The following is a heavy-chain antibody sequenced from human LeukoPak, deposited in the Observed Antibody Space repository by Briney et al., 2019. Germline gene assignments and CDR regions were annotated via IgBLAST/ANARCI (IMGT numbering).Heavy chain of an antibody. Sequence: GGSLRLSCAASGFTFSSYSMNWVRQAPGKGLEWVSSISSSSSYIYYADSVKGRFTISRDNAKNSLYPQMNSLRAEDTAVYYCARSSSSWLDFDYWGQGTLVTVSS. V-gene: IGHV3-21*01. D-gene: IGHD6-13*01. J-gene: IGHJ4*02. CDR3: ARSSSSWLDFDY. CDR2: ISSSSSYI. CDR1: GFTFSSYS.